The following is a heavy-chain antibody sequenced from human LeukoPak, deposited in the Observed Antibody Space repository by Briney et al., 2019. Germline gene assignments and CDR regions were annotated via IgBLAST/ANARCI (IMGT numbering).Heavy chain of an antibody. Sequence: PSETLSLTCTVSDGSISSRTFYWGWIRQPPGRGLEWIGSIKSGDTTYYNASLKSRVTMFVDTSKKQVSLEVSSVTAADTAVHYCARQRAWFGEWAFDYWGRGTLVTVSS. J-gene: IGHJ4*02. V-gene: IGHV4-39*01. CDR1: DGSISSRTFY. CDR3: ARQRAWFGEWAFDY. CDR2: IKSGDTT. D-gene: IGHD3-10*01.